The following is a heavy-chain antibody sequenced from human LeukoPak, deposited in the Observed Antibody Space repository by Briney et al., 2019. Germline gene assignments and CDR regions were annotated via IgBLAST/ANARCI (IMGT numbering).Heavy chain of an antibody. D-gene: IGHD5-18*01. CDR1: GGSISSYY. CDR3: ARGYSYGIDYYFDF. V-gene: IGHV4-59*08. Sequence: SETLSLTCTVSGGSISSYYWSWIRQPPGRGPEWIGYIYYSGSTNYSPSLKSRVTISVDTSKNQFSLKLSSVTAADTAVYYCARGYSYGIDYYFDFWGQGTLVTVSS. CDR2: IYYSGST. J-gene: IGHJ4*02.